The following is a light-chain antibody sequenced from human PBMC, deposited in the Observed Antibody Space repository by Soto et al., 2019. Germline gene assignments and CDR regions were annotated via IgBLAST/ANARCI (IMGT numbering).Light chain of an antibody. CDR2: DVS. Sequence: QSALTQPASVSGSPGQSITISCTGTSSDVGGYNYVSWYQQQPGKAPKLMIYDVSNRPSGVSNRFSGSKSGNTASLTISGLQAEDEADYYCSSYTSSSPLGYVFGTGTKLTVL. CDR3: SSYTSSSPLGYV. CDR1: SSDVGGYNY. J-gene: IGLJ1*01. V-gene: IGLV2-14*01.